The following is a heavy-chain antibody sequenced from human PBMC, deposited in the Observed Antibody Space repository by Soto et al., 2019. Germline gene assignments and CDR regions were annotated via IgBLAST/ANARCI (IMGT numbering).Heavy chain of an antibody. CDR3: VKKFDDRRTTFWFDT. CDR2: IRNTIDDT. J-gene: IGHJ5*02. D-gene: IGHD4-17*01. CDR1: GFTFSNYG. Sequence: EVQLLESGGDLVQPGGSLRLSCAASGFTFSNYGMTWVRQAPGKGLEWVSSIRNTIDDTYYADSVEGRFTISRDNSKNTLYLQMNDLGAEDTAMYYCVKKFDDRRTTFWFDTWGQGTLVTVSS. V-gene: IGHV3-23*01.